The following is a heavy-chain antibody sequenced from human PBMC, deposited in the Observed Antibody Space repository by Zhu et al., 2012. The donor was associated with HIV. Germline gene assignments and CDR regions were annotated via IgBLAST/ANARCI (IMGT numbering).Heavy chain of an antibody. J-gene: IGHJ4*02. V-gene: IGHV4-59*11. CDR1: GGSTNSHY. Sequence: QVQLQESGPGLVKPSETLSLTCSVSGGSTNSHYWNWIRQPPGKGLEWIGYVFYTGTTNHNPSLKSRVTISLDMSRNQFSLKLTSVTAADTAVYYCARLRDTSGYYYPFDYWGQGSLVTVSS. D-gene: IGHD3-22*01. CDR2: VFYTGTT. CDR3: ARLRDTSGYYYPFDY.